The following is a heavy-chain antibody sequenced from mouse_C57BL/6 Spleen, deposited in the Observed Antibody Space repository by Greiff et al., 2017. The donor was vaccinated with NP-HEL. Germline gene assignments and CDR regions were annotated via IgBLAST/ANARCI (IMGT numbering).Heavy chain of an antibody. D-gene: IGHD3-2*02. CDR3: ARGGGSSGSVAY. CDR1: GYTFTSYW. Sequence: QVQLQQPGAELVRPGSSVKLSCKASGYTFTSYWMDWVKQRPGQGLEWIGNIYPSDSETHYNQKFKDKATLTVDKSSSTAYMQLSSLTSEDSAVYFCARGGGSSGSVAYWGQGTLVTVSA. V-gene: IGHV1-61*01. J-gene: IGHJ3*01. CDR2: IYPSDSET.